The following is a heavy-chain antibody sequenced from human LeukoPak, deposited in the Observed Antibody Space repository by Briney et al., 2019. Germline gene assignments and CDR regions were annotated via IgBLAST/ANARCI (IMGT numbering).Heavy chain of an antibody. Sequence: SETLSLTCAVSGYSISSGYYWGWIRQPPGEGLEWIGSIYHSGSTYYNPSLKSRVTISVDTSKNQFSLKLSSVTAADTAVYYCARRNYYYYMDVWGKGTTVTVSS. V-gene: IGHV4-38-2*01. J-gene: IGHJ6*03. CDR2: IYHSGST. CDR3: ARRNYYYYMDV. CDR1: GYSISSGYY.